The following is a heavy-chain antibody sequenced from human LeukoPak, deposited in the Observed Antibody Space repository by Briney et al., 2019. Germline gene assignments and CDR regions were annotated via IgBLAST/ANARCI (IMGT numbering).Heavy chain of an antibody. CDR2: IYSGGST. CDR3: ARALSPEQLAVGY. V-gene: IGHV3-53*01. Sequence: GGSLRLSCAASGFTVSSNYMSWVRQAPGKGLEWVSVIYSGGSTYYADSVKGRFTISSDNSKNTLYLQMNSLRAEDTAVYYCARALSPEQLAVGYWGQGTLVTVSS. J-gene: IGHJ4*02. D-gene: IGHD6-6*01. CDR1: GFTVSSNY.